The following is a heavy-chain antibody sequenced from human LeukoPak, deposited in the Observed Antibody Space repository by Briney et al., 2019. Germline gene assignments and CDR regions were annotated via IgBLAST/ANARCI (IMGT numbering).Heavy chain of an antibody. CDR2: ISGGGGST. CDR3: AKAAYRIMIFGVPYDSAFDI. V-gene: IGHV3-23*01. D-gene: IGHD3-3*01. J-gene: IGHJ3*02. CDR1: GFTFSSYG. Sequence: GGSLRLSCAASGFTFSSYGMNWVRQAPGKGLEWVSGISGGGGSTYYADSMKGRFTISRDNSRNNLYLQMNSLSAEDTAVYYCAKAAYRIMIFGVPYDSAFDIWGQGTMVTVSS.